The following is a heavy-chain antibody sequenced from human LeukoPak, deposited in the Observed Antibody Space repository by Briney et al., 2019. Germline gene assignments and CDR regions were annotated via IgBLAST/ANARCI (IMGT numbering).Heavy chain of an antibody. Sequence: GGSLRLSCAASGFTFSNYAMSWVRQAPGKGLEWVSAISGSDDSTYYADSVKGRFTISRDSSMETLYLQMNSLRAEDTATYFCAKRLSFGVAIGDFDYWRQGTLVTVSS. CDR2: ISGSDDST. J-gene: IGHJ4*02. D-gene: IGHD3-3*01. CDR1: GFTFSNYA. CDR3: AKRLSFGVAIGDFDY. V-gene: IGHV3-23*01.